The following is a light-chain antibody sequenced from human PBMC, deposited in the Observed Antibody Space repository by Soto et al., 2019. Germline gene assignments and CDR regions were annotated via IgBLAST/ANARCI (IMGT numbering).Light chain of an antibody. J-gene: IGKJ5*01. CDR3: QQRSNWPPVT. CDR2: GAS. Sequence: VIRQSPAALSMSAGGRTALPGRASPSVSSHLAWYQTKPGQAPRLFIYGASTRATAIPHRFSGSGSGTEFTLTISSLQSEDFAVYSCQQRSNWPPVTFGQGTRLEI. V-gene: IGKV3-15*01. CDR1: PSVSSH.